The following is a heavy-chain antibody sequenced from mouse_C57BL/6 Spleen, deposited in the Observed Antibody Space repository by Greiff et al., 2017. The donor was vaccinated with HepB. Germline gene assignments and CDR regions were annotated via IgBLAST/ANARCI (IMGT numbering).Heavy chain of an antibody. CDR1: GYTFTSYG. V-gene: IGHV1-81*01. CDR3: ARKNSGYPFDY. J-gene: IGHJ2*01. Sequence: QVQLQQSGAELARPGASVKLSCKASGYTFTSYGISWVKQTTGQGLEWIGEIYPRSGNTYYNEKFKGKATLTADKYSSTAYMELRSLTSEDSAVYFCARKNSGYPFDYWGQGTTLTVSS. CDR2: IYPRSGNT. D-gene: IGHD3-2*02.